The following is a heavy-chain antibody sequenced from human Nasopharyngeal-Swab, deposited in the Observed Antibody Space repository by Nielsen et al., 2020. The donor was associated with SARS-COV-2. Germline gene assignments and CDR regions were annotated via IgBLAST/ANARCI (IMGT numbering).Heavy chain of an antibody. D-gene: IGHD3-3*01. V-gene: IGHV3-23*01. CDR2: ISGSGGST. CDR3: AKAYYDFWSGYYPLGY. J-gene: IGHJ4*02. Sequence: VRQAPGKGLEWVSAISGSGGSTYYADSVKGRFTISRDNSKNTLYLQMNSLRAGDTAVYYCAKAYYDFWSGYYPLGYWGQGTLVTVSS.